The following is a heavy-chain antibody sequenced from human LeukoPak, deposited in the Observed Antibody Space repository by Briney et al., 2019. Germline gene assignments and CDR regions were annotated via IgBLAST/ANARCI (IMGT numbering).Heavy chain of an antibody. CDR3: ARDLGYGNGWYKADYYGMDV. Sequence: SQTLSLTCAISGDSVSSNSAAWNWIRQSPSRGLEWLGRTYYRSKWYNDYAVSVKSRITINPDTSKNQFSLQLNSVTPEDTAVYYCARDLGYGNGWYKADYYGMDVWGQGTTVTVSS. D-gene: IGHD6-19*01. CDR2: TYYRSKWYN. V-gene: IGHV6-1*01. CDR1: GDSVSSNSAA. J-gene: IGHJ6*02.